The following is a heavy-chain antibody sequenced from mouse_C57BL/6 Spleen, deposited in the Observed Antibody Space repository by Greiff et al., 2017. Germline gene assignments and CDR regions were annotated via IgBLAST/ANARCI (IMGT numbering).Heavy chain of an antibody. CDR2: IRSKSSNYAT. D-gene: IGHD1-1*01. V-gene: IGHV10-3*01. Sequence: EVQRVESGGGLVQPKGSLKLSCAASGFTFNTYAMHWVRQAPGKGLEWVARIRSKSSNYATYYADSVKDRFTISRDDSQSMLYLQMNNLKTEDTAMYYCVRLYAIPGLLRDGMDYWGQGTSVTVSS. CDR1: GFTFNTYA. J-gene: IGHJ4*01. CDR3: VRLYAIPGLLRDGMDY.